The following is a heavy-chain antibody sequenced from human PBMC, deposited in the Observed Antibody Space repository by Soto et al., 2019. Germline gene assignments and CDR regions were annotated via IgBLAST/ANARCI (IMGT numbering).Heavy chain of an antibody. V-gene: IGHV3-21*01. CDR1: GFTFSSYS. CDR2: ISSSSSYI. J-gene: IGHJ4*02. Sequence: GGSLRLSCAASGFTFSSYSLNWVRQAPGKGLEWVSSISSSSSYIYYADSVKGRFTISRDNAKNSLYLQMNSLRAEDTAVYYCARDKAGATRGYWGQGTLVTVA. CDR3: ARDKAGATRGY. D-gene: IGHD1-26*01.